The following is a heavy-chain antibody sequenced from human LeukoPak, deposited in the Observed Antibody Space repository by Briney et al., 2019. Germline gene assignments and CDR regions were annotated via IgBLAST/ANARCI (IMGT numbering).Heavy chain of an antibody. Sequence: ASVKVSCKASGYTFTIYGISWVRQAPGQGLEWMGWISAYNGNTNYAQKLQGRVTMTTDTSTSTAYMELRSLRSDDAAVYYCARARPRYSSSWTFFDYWGQGTLVTVSS. CDR1: GYTFTIYG. J-gene: IGHJ4*02. V-gene: IGHV1-18*01. CDR3: ARARPRYSSSWTFFDY. CDR2: ISAYNGNT. D-gene: IGHD6-13*01.